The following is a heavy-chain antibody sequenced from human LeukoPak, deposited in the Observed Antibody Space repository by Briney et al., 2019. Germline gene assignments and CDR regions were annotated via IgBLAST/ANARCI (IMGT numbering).Heavy chain of an antibody. Sequence: ASVKVSCKASGYTFTSYDINWVRQATGQGLEWMGWMNPNSGNTNYAQKLQGRVTMTTDTSTSTAYMELRSLRSDDTAVYYCARDPGEQQLALFDYWGQGTLVTVSS. J-gene: IGHJ4*02. V-gene: IGHV1-18*01. CDR1: GYTFTSYD. CDR3: ARDPGEQQLALFDY. CDR2: MNPNSGNT. D-gene: IGHD6-13*01.